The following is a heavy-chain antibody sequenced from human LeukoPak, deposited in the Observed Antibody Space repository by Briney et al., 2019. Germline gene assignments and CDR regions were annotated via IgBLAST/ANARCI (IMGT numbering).Heavy chain of an antibody. J-gene: IGHJ4*02. CDR1: GFTFSIYA. Sequence: PGVSLRLSCAASGFTFSIYAMSWVRQAPGKGLEWVSSISSKGELTFYADSVKGRFTISRDNSESTLYLQMNILRADDTAIYYCTRDRPNYYGSDGHYYRRNGDYWGQGTLVTVSS. CDR2: ISSKGELT. D-gene: IGHD3-22*01. V-gene: IGHV3-23*01. CDR3: TRDRPNYYGSDGHYYRRNGDY.